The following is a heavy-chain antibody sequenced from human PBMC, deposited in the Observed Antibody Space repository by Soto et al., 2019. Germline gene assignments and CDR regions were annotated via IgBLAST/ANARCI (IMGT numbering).Heavy chain of an antibody. V-gene: IGHV4-39*01. J-gene: IGHJ3*02. CDR1: GGSISSSRYY. CDR3: ARYDFWSGYCDAFDI. Sequence: SETLSLTCTVAGGSISSSRYYWGWLRQPPGKGREWIGSMYYSGSTYYNPSLKSRVTRSVDTAKNQFSLKLNSVTAGDTAVDSCARYDFWSGYCDAFDIWGQGTMVTVSS. CDR2: MYYSGST. D-gene: IGHD3-3*01.